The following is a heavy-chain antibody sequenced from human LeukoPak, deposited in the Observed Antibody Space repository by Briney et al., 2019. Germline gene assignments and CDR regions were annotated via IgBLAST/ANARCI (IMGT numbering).Heavy chain of an antibody. CDR3: AKDRHCSGGCCYSGSPNRDCFDS. Sequence: GGSLRLSCAASGFTFSSYAMNWVRQAPGKGLEWVSAISGSGGSTYYADSVKGRFTISRDNSKNTLYLQMNSLRAEDTAVYYCAKDRHCSGGCCYSGSPNRDCFDSRGEGTL. CDR1: GFTFSSYA. J-gene: IGHJ5*01. D-gene: IGHD2-15*01. CDR2: ISGSGGST. V-gene: IGHV3-23*01.